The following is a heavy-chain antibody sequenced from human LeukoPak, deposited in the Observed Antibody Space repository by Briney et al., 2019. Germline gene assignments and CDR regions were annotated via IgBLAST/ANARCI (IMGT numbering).Heavy chain of an antibody. CDR3: AKGDCSSTSCYIVGGHYYYYYGMDV. J-gene: IGHJ6*02. CDR1: GFTFSSYS. Sequence: PGGSLRLSCAASGFTFSSYSMNWVRQAPGKGLEWVAVISYDGSNKYYADSVKGRFTISRDNSKNTLYLQMNSLRAEDTAVYYCAKGDCSSTSCYIVGGHYYYYYGMDVWGQGTTVTVSS. D-gene: IGHD2-2*02. CDR2: ISYDGSNK. V-gene: IGHV3-30*18.